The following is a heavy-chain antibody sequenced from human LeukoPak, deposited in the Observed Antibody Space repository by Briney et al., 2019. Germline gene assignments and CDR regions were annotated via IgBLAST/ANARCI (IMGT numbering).Heavy chain of an antibody. J-gene: IGHJ4*02. CDR1: GFTFGDYA. Sequence: PGGSLRLSCTASGFTFGDYAMSWFRQAPGKGLEWVGFIRSKAYGGTTGYAASVKGRFTISRDDSKSIAYLQMNSLKTEDTAVYYCTRAAHGAIVVVTLDYWGQGTLVTVSS. V-gene: IGHV3-49*03. CDR3: TRAAHGAIVVVTLDY. CDR2: IRSKAYGGTT. D-gene: IGHD3-22*01.